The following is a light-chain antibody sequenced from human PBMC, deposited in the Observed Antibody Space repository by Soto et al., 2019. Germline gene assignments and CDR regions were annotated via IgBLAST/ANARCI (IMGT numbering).Light chain of an antibody. J-gene: IGKJ4*01. Sequence: EIVLTQSPGTLSLSPGERATLSCRASQSVSNNYLAWYQQKPGQAPRLLIYGASTRATGIPATFSGSGSGTEFTLTISSLQSEDFSVYYCQQYNSWPLTFGGGTKVDI. CDR2: GAS. CDR3: QQYNSWPLT. CDR1: QSVSNN. V-gene: IGKV3-15*01.